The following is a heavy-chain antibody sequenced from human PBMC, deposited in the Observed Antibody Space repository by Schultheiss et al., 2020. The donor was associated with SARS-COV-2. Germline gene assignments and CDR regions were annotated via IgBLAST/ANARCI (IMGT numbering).Heavy chain of an antibody. D-gene: IGHD5-18*01. Sequence: GSLRLSCAVYGGSISSYYWSWIRQPPGKGLEWIGYIYYSGSTNYNPSLKSRVTMSVDTSKNQFSLKLSSVTAADTAVYYCARDGGYSYGSDYFDYWGQGTLVTVSS. CDR3: ARDGGYSYGSDYFDY. CDR1: GGSISSYY. CDR2: IYYSGST. V-gene: IGHV4-59*12. J-gene: IGHJ4*02.